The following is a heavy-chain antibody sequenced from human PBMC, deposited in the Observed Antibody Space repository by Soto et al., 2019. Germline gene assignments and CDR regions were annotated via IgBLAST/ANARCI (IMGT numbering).Heavy chain of an antibody. CDR2: ITDNWGGS. J-gene: IGHJ4*02. D-gene: IGHD3-10*01. CDR1: GLTVSSLA. CDR3: VRGSQDSYPGSRIFDF. Sequence: GGSLRLSGVASGLTVSSLAMIQVRQGPGEGRGGVSTITDNWGGSKYAAPVRGPFTISRDNSKKILYLQMTNLRAEDSAVYYCVRGSQDSYPGSRIFDFWGRGTLVTVSS. V-gene: IGHV3-23*01.